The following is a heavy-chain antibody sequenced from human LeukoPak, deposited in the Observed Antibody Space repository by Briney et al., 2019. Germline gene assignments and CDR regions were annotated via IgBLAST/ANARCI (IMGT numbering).Heavy chain of an antibody. CDR1: GGSISSYY. J-gene: IGHJ6*02. Sequence: PSETLSLTCTVSGGSISSYYWSWIRQPPGKGLEWIGYIYYSGSTNYNPSLKSRVTISVDTSKNQFSLKLSSVTAADTAVYYCARHSSGGGPYYGMDVWGQGTTVTVSS. D-gene: IGHD3-22*01. V-gene: IGHV4-59*08. CDR3: ARHSSGGGPYYGMDV. CDR2: IYYSGST.